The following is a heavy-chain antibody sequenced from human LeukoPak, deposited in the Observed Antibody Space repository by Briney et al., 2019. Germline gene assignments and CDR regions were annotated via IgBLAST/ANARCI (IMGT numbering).Heavy chain of an antibody. CDR2: INHSGST. Sequence: SETLSLTCAVYGGSFSGYYWSWIRQPPGKGLEWIGEINHSGSTNYNPYLKSGVAISVDTTKNQLSLKLSSVTAADTAVYYCAARSGLYGGNVSWGQGTLVTVSS. J-gene: IGHJ5*02. D-gene: IGHD4-23*01. CDR3: AARSGLYGGNVS. CDR1: GGSFSGYY. V-gene: IGHV4-34*01.